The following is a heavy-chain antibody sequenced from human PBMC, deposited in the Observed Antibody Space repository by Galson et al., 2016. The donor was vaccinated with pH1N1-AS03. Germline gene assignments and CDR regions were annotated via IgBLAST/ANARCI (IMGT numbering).Heavy chain of an antibody. CDR2: IYYNGDT. D-gene: IGHD2-15*01. Sequence: SETLSLTCTVSGGSINSYYWSWFRQPPGKGLEWIGQIYYNGDTLYNPSLRGRVTISLDTSMTQFSLRLSSVTAADTAVYYCGRHLRSSYSMDVWGQGTMVTVSS. CDR1: GGSINSYY. V-gene: IGHV4-59*08. J-gene: IGHJ3*01. CDR3: GRHLRSSYSMDV.